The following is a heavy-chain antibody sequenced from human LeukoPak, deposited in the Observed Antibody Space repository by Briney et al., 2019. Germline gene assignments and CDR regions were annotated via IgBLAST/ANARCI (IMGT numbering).Heavy chain of an antibody. CDR3: ARDPRYYDSLDAFDI. CDR2: ISSSGSTI. D-gene: IGHD3-22*01. J-gene: IGHJ3*02. CDR1: GFTFSSYS. V-gene: IGHV3-48*04. Sequence: GGSLRLSCAASGFTFSSYSMNWVRQAPGKGLEWVSYISSSGSTIYYADSVKGRFTISRDNAKNSLYLQMNSLRAEDTAVYYCARDPRYYDSLDAFDIWGQGTMVTVSS.